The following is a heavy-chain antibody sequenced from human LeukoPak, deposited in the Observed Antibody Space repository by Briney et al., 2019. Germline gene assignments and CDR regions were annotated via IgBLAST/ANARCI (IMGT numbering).Heavy chain of an antibody. CDR3: ASTDFWSGWDY. D-gene: IGHD3-3*01. Sequence: GGSLRLSCAASGFTFSSYWMSWVRQAPGKGLEWVANIKQDGSEKYYVDSVKGRFTISRDNTKKSLYLQMNSLRVEDTAVYYCASTDFWSGWDYWGQGILVTVSS. CDR2: IKQDGSEK. CDR1: GFTFSSYW. J-gene: IGHJ4*02. V-gene: IGHV3-7*01.